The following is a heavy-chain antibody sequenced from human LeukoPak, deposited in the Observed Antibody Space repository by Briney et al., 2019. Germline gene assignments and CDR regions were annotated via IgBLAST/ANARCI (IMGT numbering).Heavy chain of an antibody. D-gene: IGHD3-10*01. CDR2: IYYTGST. CDR3: ARSQNYYGSGDY. V-gene: IGHV4-61*03. Sequence: SETLSLTCIVSGDSVSNGNYYWSWLRQPPGKALEWIGYIYYTGSTYYNPSLEVRVTISVDTSRNHFSVKLNSVTAADTAVYYCARSQNYYGSGDYWSQGTLVTVSS. CDR1: GDSVSNGNYY. J-gene: IGHJ4*02.